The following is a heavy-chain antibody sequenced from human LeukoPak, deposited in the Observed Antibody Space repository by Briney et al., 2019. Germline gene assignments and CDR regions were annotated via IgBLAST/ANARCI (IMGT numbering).Heavy chain of an antibody. J-gene: IGHJ6*02. CDR1: GFIFSTYG. CDR3: AKDRHRGGYDPDGMDV. Sequence: GGSLRLSCVASGFIFSTYGMNWVRQAPGKGLEWVAVISYGGGNKDYSDSVKGRFTISRDNSKSTLYLQLNSLRADDTAVYYCAKDRHRGGYDPDGMDVWGQGTTVTVSS. V-gene: IGHV3-30*18. CDR2: ISYGGGNK. D-gene: IGHD5-24*01.